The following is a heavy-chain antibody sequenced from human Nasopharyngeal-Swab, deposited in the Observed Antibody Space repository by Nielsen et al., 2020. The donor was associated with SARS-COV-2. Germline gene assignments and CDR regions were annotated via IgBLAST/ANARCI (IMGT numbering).Heavy chain of an antibody. CDR1: GFTPASYS. CDR3: ATAFGVTMISPCNY. Sequence: GESLKISCAASGFTPASYSMNWVRQAPGKGLEWVSSISSSGKYIYYANSVRGRFTISRDNAKNSLYLQMNSLRAEDTAVYYCATAFGVTMISPCNYWGQGTLVTVSS. J-gene: IGHJ4*02. CDR2: ISSSGKYI. D-gene: IGHD3-22*01. V-gene: IGHV3-21*01.